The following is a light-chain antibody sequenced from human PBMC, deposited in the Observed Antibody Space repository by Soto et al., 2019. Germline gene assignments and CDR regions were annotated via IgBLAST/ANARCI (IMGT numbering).Light chain of an antibody. Sequence: DIVMTQSPDSLAVSLGERATINCKSSQSVLYSSNDKNFLTWYQQKPGQLPKLLIYWASTRESGVPDRFSGSGSGTDFTLTISNLQAEDVAVYYCHQYYSSPWTFGQGTKVEIK. V-gene: IGKV4-1*01. CDR1: QSVLYSSNDKNF. CDR3: HQYYSSPWT. J-gene: IGKJ1*01. CDR2: WAS.